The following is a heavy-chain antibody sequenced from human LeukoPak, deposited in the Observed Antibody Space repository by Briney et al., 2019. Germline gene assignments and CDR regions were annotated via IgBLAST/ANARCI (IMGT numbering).Heavy chain of an antibody. Sequence: PGGSLRLSCAASEFTFITYSMNWVRQAPGKGRAWFSSISSTSSYIYYADSVKGRFNISRDNAKNSLYLQMNSLRAEDTAVYYCARGENNYGYYYFDYWGQGTLVTVSS. CDR2: ISSTSSYI. D-gene: IGHD5-18*01. CDR1: EFTFITYS. J-gene: IGHJ4*02. V-gene: IGHV3-21*01. CDR3: ARGENNYGYYYFDY.